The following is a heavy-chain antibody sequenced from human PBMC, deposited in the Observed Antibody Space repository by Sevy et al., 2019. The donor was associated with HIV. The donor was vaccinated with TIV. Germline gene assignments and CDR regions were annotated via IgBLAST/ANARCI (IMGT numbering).Heavy chain of an antibody. CDR3: AKRGGQYDLGMDV. CDR2: IKQDGSER. D-gene: IGHD3-3*01. CDR1: GFTFSSYW. J-gene: IGHJ6*02. Sequence: GGSLRLSCAASGFTFSSYWLNWVRQAPGKGLEWVANIKQDGSERYYVDSVKGRFTISRDNAKNSLYLQMNSLRAEDTAVYYCAKRGGQYDLGMDVWGQGTTVTVSS. V-gene: IGHV3-7*01.